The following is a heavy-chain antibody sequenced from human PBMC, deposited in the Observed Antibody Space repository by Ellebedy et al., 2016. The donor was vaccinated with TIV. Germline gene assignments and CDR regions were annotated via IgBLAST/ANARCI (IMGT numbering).Heavy chain of an antibody. CDR2: IFHTGTT. Sequence: SETLSLTXIVSGGSISSSSYYWNWISQHPEKGLEWIGYIFHTGTTYYNPSLKSRLTISVDTSKNQFSLELTSVTAADTAVYYCARIEVVSGAYHGMDVWGQGTVVTVSS. V-gene: IGHV4-31*03. J-gene: IGHJ6*02. CDR3: ARIEVVSGAYHGMDV. CDR1: GGSISSSSYY. D-gene: IGHD2-21*02.